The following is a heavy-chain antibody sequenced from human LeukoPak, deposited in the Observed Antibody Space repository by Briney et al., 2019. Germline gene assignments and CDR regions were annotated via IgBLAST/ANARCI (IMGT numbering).Heavy chain of an antibody. J-gene: IGHJ4*02. CDR1: GFTFSSYR. Sequence: GGSLRLSCAASGFTFSSYRMNWVRQAPGKGLEWVASVSSSSSYIYYADSVKGRFTISRDNAKNSLYLQMNSRRAEDTAVYYCARDRWGEYYGSGSSDCWGQGTLVTVSS. CDR2: VSSSSSYI. CDR3: ARDRWGEYYGSGSSDC. D-gene: IGHD3-10*01. V-gene: IGHV3-21*01.